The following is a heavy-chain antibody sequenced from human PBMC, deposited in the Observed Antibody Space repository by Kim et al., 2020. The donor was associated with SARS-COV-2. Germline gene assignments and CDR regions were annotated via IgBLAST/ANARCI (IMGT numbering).Heavy chain of an antibody. D-gene: IGHD5-18*01. CDR2: IYYSGST. Sequence: SETLSLTCTVSGGSISSSSYYWGWIRQPPGKGLEWIGSIYYSGSTYYNPSLKSRVTISVDTSKNQFSLKLSSVTAADTAVYYCARQGSRAAMVYYFDYWGQGTLVTVSS. CDR1: GGSISSSSYY. J-gene: IGHJ4*02. CDR3: ARQGSRAAMVYYFDY. V-gene: IGHV4-39*01.